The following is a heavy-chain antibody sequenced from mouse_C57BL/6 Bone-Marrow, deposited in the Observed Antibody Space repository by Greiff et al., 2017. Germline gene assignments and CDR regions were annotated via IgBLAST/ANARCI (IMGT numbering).Heavy chain of an antibody. CDR2: IYPGSGST. D-gene: IGHD1-1*01. CDR1: GYTFTSYW. V-gene: IGHV1-55*01. CDR3: SRWGCGYGSSYAYFEY. Sequence: VQLQQPGAELVKPGASVKMSCKASGYTFTSYWITWVKRRPGQGLEWIGDIYPGSGSTNYNEKFKGKATLTVDTSSSTAYMLLSSLTSEDSAVYYCSRWGCGYGSSYAYFEYWGKGTTLTVSS. J-gene: IGHJ2*01.